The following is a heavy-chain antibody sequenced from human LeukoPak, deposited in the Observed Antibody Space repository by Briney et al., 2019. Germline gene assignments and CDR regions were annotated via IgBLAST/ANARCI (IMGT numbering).Heavy chain of an antibody. J-gene: IGHJ4*02. CDR1: GGSFSSYA. V-gene: IGHV1-69*05. Sequence: SVKVSRKACGGSFSSYAISWVRQAPGQGLEWMGRIIPIFGTANYAQKFQGRVTMTTDESTSTAYMELSSLRSEDTAVYYCGSTAAGTITYWGQGTLVTVSS. CDR2: IIPIFGTA. CDR3: GSTAAGTITY. D-gene: IGHD6-13*01.